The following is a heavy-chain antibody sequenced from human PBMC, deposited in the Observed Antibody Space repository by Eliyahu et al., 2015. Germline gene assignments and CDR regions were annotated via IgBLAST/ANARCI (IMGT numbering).Heavy chain of an antibody. D-gene: IGHD3-10*01. CDR3: AKDRSGDFDY. CDR2: ISYDGSNK. J-gene: IGHJ4*02. CDR1: GFTFSSYG. Sequence: QVQLVESGGGVVQPGRSLRXSCAASGFTFSSYGMHWVRQAPGKGLEWVAVISYDGSNKYYADSVKGRFTISRDNSKNTLYLQMNSLRAEDTAVYYCAKDRSGDFDYWGQGTLVTVSS. V-gene: IGHV3-30*18.